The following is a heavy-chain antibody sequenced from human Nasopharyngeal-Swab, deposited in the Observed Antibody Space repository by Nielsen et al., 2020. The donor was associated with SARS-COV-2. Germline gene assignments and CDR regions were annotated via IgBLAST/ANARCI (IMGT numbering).Heavy chain of an antibody. J-gene: IGHJ5*02. D-gene: IGHD4-17*01. Sequence: ESLKISCAASGFTFSSYSMNWVRQAPGKGLEWVSSISSSSSYIYYADSVKGRFTISRNNAKNSLYLQMNSLRAEDTAVYYCAREEAGGDYTLEFDPWGQGTLVTVSS. CDR2: ISSSSSYI. V-gene: IGHV3-21*01. CDR1: GFTFSSYS. CDR3: AREEAGGDYTLEFDP.